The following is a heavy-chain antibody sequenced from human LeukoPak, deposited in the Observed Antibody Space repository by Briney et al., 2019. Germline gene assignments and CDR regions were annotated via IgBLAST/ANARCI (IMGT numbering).Heavy chain of an antibody. Sequence: GGSLRLSCAASGFSFSSYGMHWVRQAPGKGLEWVSFIGYEGVHKYYADSVKGRFTISKDNSKATLYLQMNSLRAEDTAVYYCAKVVVVTPSFVDYWGQGTLVTVSS. V-gene: IGHV3-30*02. CDR1: GFSFSSYG. D-gene: IGHD4-23*01. CDR3: AKVVVVTPSFVDY. CDR2: IGYEGVHK. J-gene: IGHJ4*02.